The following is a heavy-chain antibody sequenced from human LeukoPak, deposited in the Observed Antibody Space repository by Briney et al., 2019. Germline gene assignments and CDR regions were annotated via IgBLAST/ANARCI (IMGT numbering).Heavy chain of an antibody. CDR3: ASGLIAVAGT. J-gene: IGHJ4*02. Sequence: PGGSLRLSCAASGFTFSSYDMHWVRQATGKGLEWVSAIGTAGDTYYPDSVKGRFTISRDNAKNSLYLQMNSLRAEDTAVYYCASGLIAVAGTWGQGTLVTVSS. D-gene: IGHD6-19*01. V-gene: IGHV3-13*01. CDR2: IGTAGDT. CDR1: GFTFSSYD.